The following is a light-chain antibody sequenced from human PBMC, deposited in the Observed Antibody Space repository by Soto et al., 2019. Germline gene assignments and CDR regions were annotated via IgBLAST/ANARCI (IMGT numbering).Light chain of an antibody. CDR2: DVT. Sequence: QSALTQPRSVSGSPGQSVTISCTGTSSDVGGYNYVSRYQQYPGKAPKLMIYDVTKRPSGVPDRFSGSKSGNTASLTISGLQAEDEADYYCCSHAGSYTYVFGTGTKLTVL. J-gene: IGLJ1*01. CDR1: SSDVGGYNY. CDR3: CSHAGSYTYV. V-gene: IGLV2-11*01.